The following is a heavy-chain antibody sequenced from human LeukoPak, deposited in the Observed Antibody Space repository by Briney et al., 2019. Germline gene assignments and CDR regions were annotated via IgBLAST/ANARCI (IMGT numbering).Heavy chain of an antibody. V-gene: IGHV3-30*02. CDR2: IRYDGSNK. CDR1: GFTFSSYG. CDR3: AKLEPIDEVEDY. J-gene: IGHJ4*02. Sequence: PGGSLRLSCAASGFTFSSYGMHWVRQAPGKGLEWVAFIRYDGSNKYYADSVKGRFTISRDNSKNTLYLQMNSLRAEDTAVYYCAKLEPIDEVEDYWGQGTLVTVSS. D-gene: IGHD3-3*01.